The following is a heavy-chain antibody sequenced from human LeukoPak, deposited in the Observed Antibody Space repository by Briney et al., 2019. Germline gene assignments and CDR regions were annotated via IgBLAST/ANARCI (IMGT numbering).Heavy chain of an antibody. CDR2: IKQDGSEK. Sequence: PGGSLRLSCAASGFTFSSYWMSLVRQAPGKGLEWVANIKQDGSEKYYVDSVKGRFTISRDNAKNSLYLQMNSLRAEDTAVYYCARERGKDGDYEIDYWGQGTLVTVSS. J-gene: IGHJ4*02. V-gene: IGHV3-7*01. D-gene: IGHD4-17*01. CDR3: ARERGKDGDYEIDY. CDR1: GFTFSSYW.